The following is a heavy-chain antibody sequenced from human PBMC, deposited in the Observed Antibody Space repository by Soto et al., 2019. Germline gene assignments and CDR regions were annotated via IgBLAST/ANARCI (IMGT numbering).Heavy chain of an antibody. D-gene: IGHD6-13*01. CDR1: GGSISGYY. J-gene: IGHJ4*02. V-gene: IGHV4-59*01. CDR2: VYYTGST. Sequence: QVQLQESGPGLVKPSETLSLTCTVSGGSISGYYWSWIRQPPGKGLEWIGYVYYTGSTRYNPSLKGRVSISVDTSKNQFSLTLSSVTAGDTAVYYCARGSDSSSWYFHHWGQGTLVTVSS. CDR3: ARGSDSSSWYFHH.